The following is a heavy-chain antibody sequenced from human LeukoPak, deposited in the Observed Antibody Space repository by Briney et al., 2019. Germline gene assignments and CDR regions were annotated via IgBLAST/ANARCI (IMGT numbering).Heavy chain of an antibody. J-gene: IGHJ2*01. Sequence: PGGSLRLSCAASGLTFSNYAMGWVRQTPGKGLEWVSGISGSGGTTYYADSVKGRFTISRDNSKNTLYLQMSSLRAEDTAVYYCAKGQYGYSNGEGIYWYFDFWGRGTLVTVSS. V-gene: IGHV3-23*01. CDR1: GLTFSNYA. CDR3: AKGQYGYSNGEGIYWYFDF. CDR2: ISGSGGTT. D-gene: IGHD5-18*01.